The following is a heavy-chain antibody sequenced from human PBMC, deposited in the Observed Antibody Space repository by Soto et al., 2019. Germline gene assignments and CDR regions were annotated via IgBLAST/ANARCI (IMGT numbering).Heavy chain of an antibody. Sequence: QITLKEPGHTVVKPTQTLTLTCTCSGFSVSASGVGVGWIRQPPGKALEWLALLFWDDDKRYSPSLKSRLTITNHPSKTQAVLNTTNMATLYTATYYCTRTTSRARCSVGNCYLFDSWGHGTPVTVSS. D-gene: IGHD2-15*01. J-gene: IGHJ4*01. CDR3: TRTTSRARCSVGNCYLFDS. CDR1: GFSVSASGVG. CDR2: LFWDDDK. V-gene: IGHV2-5*02.